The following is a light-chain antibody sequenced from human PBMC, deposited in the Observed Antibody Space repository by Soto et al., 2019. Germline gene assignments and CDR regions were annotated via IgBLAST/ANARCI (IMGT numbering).Light chain of an antibody. CDR1: QSINTW. CDR3: QQYQTYSRT. V-gene: IGKV1-5*03. CDR2: DGS. Sequence: DIQMTQSHSTLSASIGDRIIITCRASQSINTWLAWYQQKPGEAPKLLIYDGSTLARGVPSRFSGSGSETEFTLTISRLQPDDFATFYCQQYQTYSRTFGQGTKVEV. J-gene: IGKJ1*01.